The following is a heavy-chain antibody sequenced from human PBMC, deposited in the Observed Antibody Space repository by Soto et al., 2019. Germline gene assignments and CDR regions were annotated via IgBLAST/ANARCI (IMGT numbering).Heavy chain of an antibody. V-gene: IGHV3-74*01. CDR1: GFTFSSYR. J-gene: IGHJ4*02. D-gene: IGHD4-17*01. Sequence: EVQLVESGGGLVQPGGSLRLSCVASGFTFSSYRMHWVRQAPGKGLVWVSRINSDGSSTSYADSVKGRFTISRDNAKNTLYPQMNSLRAEDTAVYYCAREATVTYFDYWGQGTLVTVSS. CDR2: INSDGSST. CDR3: AREATVTYFDY.